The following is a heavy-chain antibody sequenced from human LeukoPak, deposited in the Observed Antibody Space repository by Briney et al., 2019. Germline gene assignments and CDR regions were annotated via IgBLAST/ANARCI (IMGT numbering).Heavy chain of an antibody. V-gene: IGHV3-7*03. Sequence: PGGPLRLSCAASGFTFSSYWMSWVRQAPGKGLEGVANIKQDGSEKYYVDSVKGRFTISRDNAKNSLYLQMNSLRAEDTAVYYCARGTHYYDISGYDYWGQGTLVIVSS. CDR3: ARGTHYYDISGYDY. J-gene: IGHJ4*02. D-gene: IGHD3-22*01. CDR1: GFTFSSYW. CDR2: IKQDGSEK.